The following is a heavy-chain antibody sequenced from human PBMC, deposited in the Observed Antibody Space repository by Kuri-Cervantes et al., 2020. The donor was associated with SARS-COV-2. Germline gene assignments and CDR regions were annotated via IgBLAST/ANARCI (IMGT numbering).Heavy chain of an antibody. CDR3: ARLTTVRITIFGVVPADRRLDY. V-gene: IGHV4-39*01. Sequence: SDTLSLTCTVSGGSISSRSYYWGWIRQPPGKRLEWIGSIYYSGSTYYNPSLQSRVTISVDTSKNQFSLKLSSVTAADRAVYYCARLTTVRITIFGVVPADRRLDYWGQGTLVTVSS. CDR2: IYYSGST. J-gene: IGHJ4*02. D-gene: IGHD3-3*01. CDR1: GGSISSRSYY.